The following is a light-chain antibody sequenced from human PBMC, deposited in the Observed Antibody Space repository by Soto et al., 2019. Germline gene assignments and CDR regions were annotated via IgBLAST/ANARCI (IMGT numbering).Light chain of an antibody. Sequence: DIQMTQSPSSLSASVGDRVTITCRASQSIYSSLNWYHQKPGKAPKLLIYAASNLQSGVPSRFSGSGSGTDFTLRISSLQPEDFATYYCQHSYSAPYTCGQGTKLEI. CDR3: QHSYSAPYT. J-gene: IGKJ2*01. CDR1: QSIYSS. V-gene: IGKV1-39*01. CDR2: AAS.